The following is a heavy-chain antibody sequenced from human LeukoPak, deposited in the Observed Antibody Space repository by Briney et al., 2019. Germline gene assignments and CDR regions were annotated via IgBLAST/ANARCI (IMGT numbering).Heavy chain of an antibody. V-gene: IGHV3-30*04. CDR3: ARVILWFEEFPSIHDAFDI. CDR2: ISWDGSNK. CDR1: AFTFSSYA. Sequence: GGSLRLSCAASAFTFSSYAMHWVRQAPGKGLGWVAVISWDGSNKYYADSVKGRFTISRDNSKNTLYLQMNSLRVEDTAVYYCARVILWFEEFPSIHDAFDIWGQGTMVTVSS. D-gene: IGHD3-10*01. J-gene: IGHJ3*02.